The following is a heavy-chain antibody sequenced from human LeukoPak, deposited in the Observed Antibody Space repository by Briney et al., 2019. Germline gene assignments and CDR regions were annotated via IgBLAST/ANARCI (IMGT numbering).Heavy chain of an antibody. CDR2: IYYSGST. V-gene: IGHV4-39*01. D-gene: IGHD3-9*01. CDR1: GGSISSSSYY. Sequence: PSETLSLTCTVSGGSISSSSYYWGRIRQPPGKGLEWIGSIYYSGSTYYNPSLKSRVTISVDSSKNQFSLKLSSVTAADTAVYYCARLWTYDILTGVFDPWGQGTLVTVSS. J-gene: IGHJ5*02. CDR3: ARLWTYDILTGVFDP.